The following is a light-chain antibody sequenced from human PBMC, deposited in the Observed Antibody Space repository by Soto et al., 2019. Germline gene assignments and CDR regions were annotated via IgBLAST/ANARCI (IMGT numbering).Light chain of an antibody. V-gene: IGKV3-15*01. Sequence: EIVMTQSPVTLSVSPGERATLSCRASQSVSSNLAWYQQKPGQAPSLLIYGAFTRATGIPARFSGTGSGTEFTLTISSLPSEDFALDYCQQYNDWPLTFGQGTKVDI. CDR3: QQYNDWPLT. J-gene: IGKJ1*01. CDR1: QSVSSN. CDR2: GAF.